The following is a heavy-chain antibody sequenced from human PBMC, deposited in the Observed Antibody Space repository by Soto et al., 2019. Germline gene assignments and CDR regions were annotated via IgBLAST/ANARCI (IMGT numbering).Heavy chain of an antibody. CDR1: GGSFSGYY. Sequence: PSETLSLTCAVYGGSFSGYYWSWVRQPPGKGLEWIGEINHSGSTNYNPSLKSRVTISVDTSKNQFSLKLSSVTAADTAVYYCARVWFGGPRYLDYWGQGTLVTVS. J-gene: IGHJ4*02. D-gene: IGHD3-10*01. CDR3: ARVWFGGPRYLDY. V-gene: IGHV4-34*01. CDR2: INHSGST.